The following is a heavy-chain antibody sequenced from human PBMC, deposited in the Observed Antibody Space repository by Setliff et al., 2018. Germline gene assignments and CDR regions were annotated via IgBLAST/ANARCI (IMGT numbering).Heavy chain of an antibody. V-gene: IGHV3-30*03. CDR2: ILADGVKK. Sequence: PGGSLRLSCAASGFTFSTYRMHWVRQAPGKGLEWVAVILADGVKKYHADSVKGRFTISRDNSKNTLYLQMNSLRPEDTAVYYCARTCSGSGCYAGLESWGQGTPVTFSS. J-gene: IGHJ4*02. CDR3: ARTCSGSGCYAGLES. CDR1: GFTFSTYR. D-gene: IGHD2-15*01.